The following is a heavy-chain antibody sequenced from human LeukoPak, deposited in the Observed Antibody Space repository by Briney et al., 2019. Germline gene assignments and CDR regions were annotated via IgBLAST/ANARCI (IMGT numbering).Heavy chain of an antibody. J-gene: IGHJ4*02. D-gene: IGHD2-2*01. CDR2: INPSGLST. Sequence: ASVKVSCKASGYTFISYYMHWVRQAPGQGLESMGIINPSGLSTSYAQKFQGRVTMTRDTSTSTVYMELSSLRSEDTAVYYCVRNCTSTSCYGPFVYWRQGTLVTVSS. CDR1: GYTFISYY. V-gene: IGHV1-46*01. CDR3: VRNCTSTSCYGPFVY.